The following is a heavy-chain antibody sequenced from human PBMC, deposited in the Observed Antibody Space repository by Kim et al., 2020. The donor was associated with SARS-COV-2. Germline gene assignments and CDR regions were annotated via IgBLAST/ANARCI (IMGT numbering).Heavy chain of an antibody. J-gene: IGHJ4*02. Sequence: YYHPSLKSRVTISVDTSKNQFSLKLCSVTAADTAVYYCARRDDYSPELDYWGQGTLVTVSS. CDR3: ARRDDYSPELDY. D-gene: IGHD4-4*01. V-gene: IGHV4-39*01.